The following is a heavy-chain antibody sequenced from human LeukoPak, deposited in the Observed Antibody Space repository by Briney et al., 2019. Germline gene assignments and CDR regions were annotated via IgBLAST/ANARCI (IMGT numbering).Heavy chain of an antibody. CDR3: ARDSSGSGSYGLVDY. J-gene: IGHJ4*02. CDR1: GYIFTGYY. CDR2: INPNSGDT. V-gene: IGHV1-2*02. Sequence: ASVKVSCKASGYIFTGYYMHWVRQAPGQGLEWMGWINPNSGDTNYAQKFQGRVTITADKSTSTAYMELSSLRSEDTAVYYCARDSSGSGSYGLVDYWGQGTLVTVSS. D-gene: IGHD1-26*01.